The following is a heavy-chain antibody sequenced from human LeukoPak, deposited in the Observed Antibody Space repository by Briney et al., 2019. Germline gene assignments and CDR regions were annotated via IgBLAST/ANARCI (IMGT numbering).Heavy chain of an antibody. CDR1: GYSISSGYS. J-gene: IGHJ6*04. CDR2: IYHSGST. Sequence: SETLSLTCAVSGYSISSGYSWGWIRQPPGKGLEWIGSIYHSGSTYYNPSLKSRVTISVDTSKNQFSLKLSSVTAADTAVYYCASGYCSSTSCSAGMDVWGKGTTVTVSS. D-gene: IGHD2-2*01. CDR3: ASGYCSSTSCSAGMDV. V-gene: IGHV4-38-2*01.